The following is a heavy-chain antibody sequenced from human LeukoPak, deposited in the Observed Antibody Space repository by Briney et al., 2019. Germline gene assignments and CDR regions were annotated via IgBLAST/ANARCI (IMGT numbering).Heavy chain of an antibody. Sequence: GGSLRLSCAASGFTFSSYSMNWVRQAPGKGLEWVSSISSSSSYIYYADSVKGRFTISRDNAKNSLYLQMNSLRAEDTAVYYCAKDITGLPDYWGQGTLVTVSS. D-gene: IGHD1-20*01. CDR3: AKDITGLPDY. CDR2: ISSSSSYI. CDR1: GFTFSSYS. J-gene: IGHJ4*02. V-gene: IGHV3-21*01.